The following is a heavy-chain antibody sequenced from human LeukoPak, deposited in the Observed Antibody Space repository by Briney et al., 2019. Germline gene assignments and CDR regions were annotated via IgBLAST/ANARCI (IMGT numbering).Heavy chain of an antibody. Sequence: GGSLRLSCVASGFTFSNYWMSWVRQAPGKGLEWVANIKQDGSEKYYVDSVKGRFTISRDNAKNSLYLQMNSLRAEDTAVYYCASGALSSGYSYGRPGTFDYWGQGTLVTVSS. CDR1: GFTFSNYW. V-gene: IGHV3-7*01. CDR3: ASGALSSGYSYGRPGTFDY. J-gene: IGHJ4*02. D-gene: IGHD5-18*01. CDR2: IKQDGSEK.